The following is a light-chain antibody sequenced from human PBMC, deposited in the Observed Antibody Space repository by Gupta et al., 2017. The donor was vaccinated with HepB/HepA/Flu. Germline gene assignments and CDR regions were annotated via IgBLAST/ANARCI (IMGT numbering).Light chain of an antibody. V-gene: IGLV4-69*01. CDR3: QTWGTGVGV. J-gene: IGLJ3*02. Sequence: QLVLTQSPSASASLGASVKLTCTLSSGHSNYAIAWHQQQPEKGPRYLMKLNSDGSHNKGDGIPDRFSGSSSGAERYLTISSRQSEDEADYYCQTWGTGVGVFGGGTKLTVL. CDR2: LNSDGSH. CDR1: SGHSNYA.